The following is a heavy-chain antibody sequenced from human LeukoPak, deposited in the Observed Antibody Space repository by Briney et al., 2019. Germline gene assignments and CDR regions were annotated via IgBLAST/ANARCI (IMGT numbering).Heavy chain of an antibody. CDR3: AREAKMGEDDY. J-gene: IGHJ4*02. CDR2: MNPNSGNT. D-gene: IGHD3-16*01. CDR1: GYTFTTYD. V-gene: IGHV1-8*01. Sequence: ASVKVSCKASGYTFTTYDINWVRQATGQGLEWMGWMNPNSGNTGYAQKFQGRVTMTRNTSIATAYMELSSLRSEDTVVYYCAREAKMGEDDYWGQGTLVTVSS.